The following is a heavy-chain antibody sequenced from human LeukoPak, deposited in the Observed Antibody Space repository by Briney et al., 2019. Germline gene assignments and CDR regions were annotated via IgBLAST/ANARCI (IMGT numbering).Heavy chain of an antibody. Sequence: GGSLRLSCAASGFTFSSYSMNWVRQAPGKGLEWVSSISSSSSYIYYADSVKGRFTISRDNAKNPLYLQMNSLRAEDTAVYYCARVMASLEHASDYWGQGTLVTVSS. CDR1: GFTFSSYS. D-gene: IGHD2-8*01. J-gene: IGHJ4*02. CDR2: ISSSSSYI. CDR3: ARVMASLEHASDY. V-gene: IGHV3-21*01.